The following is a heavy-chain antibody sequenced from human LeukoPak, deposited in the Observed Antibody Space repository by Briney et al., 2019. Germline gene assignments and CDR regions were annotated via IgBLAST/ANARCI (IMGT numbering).Heavy chain of an antibody. V-gene: IGHV1-69*06. J-gene: IGHJ3*02. CDR3: GWGVVAGGAFDI. CDR1: GYTFTSYD. CDR2: IIPIFGTA. D-gene: IGHD6-19*01. Sequence: SVKVSCKASGYTFTSYDINWVRQATGQGLEWMGGIIPIFGTANYAQKFQGRVTITADKSTSTAYMELSSLRSEDTAVYYCGWGVVAGGAFDIWGQGTMVTVSS.